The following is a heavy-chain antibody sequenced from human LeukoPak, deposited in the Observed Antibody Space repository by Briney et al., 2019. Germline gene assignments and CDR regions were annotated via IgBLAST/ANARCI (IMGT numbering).Heavy chain of an antibody. CDR2: IRYDGSNK. J-gene: IGHJ6*03. Sequence: GGSLRLSCAASGFIFSSYGMHWVRQAPGKGLEWVAFIRYDGSNKYYADSVKGRFTISRDNSKNTLYLQMNSLRAEDTAVYYCAKVGSGKDYYYYYMDVWGKGTTVTVSS. V-gene: IGHV3-30*02. CDR1: GFIFSSYG. CDR3: AKVGSGKDYYYYYMDV. D-gene: IGHD6-19*01.